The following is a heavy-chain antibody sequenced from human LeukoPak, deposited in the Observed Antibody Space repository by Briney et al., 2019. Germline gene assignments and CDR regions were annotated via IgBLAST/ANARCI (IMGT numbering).Heavy chain of an antibody. Sequence: GGSLRLSCAASGFTFRDYDMTWIRQAPGKGLEWLSYISSSSSFIYYADSVKGRFTISRDNAKNSLYLQMNSLRAEDTAVYYCAELGITMIGGVWGKGTTVTISS. V-gene: IGHV3-11*06. CDR1: GFTFRDYD. CDR2: ISSSSSFI. CDR3: AELGITMIGGV. J-gene: IGHJ6*04. D-gene: IGHD3-10*02.